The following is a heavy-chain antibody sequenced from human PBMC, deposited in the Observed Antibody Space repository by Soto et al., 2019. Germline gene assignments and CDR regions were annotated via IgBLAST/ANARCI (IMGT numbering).Heavy chain of an antibody. J-gene: IGHJ4*02. CDR1: GGSVSSYY. V-gene: IGHV4-59*08. CDR3: ARRYGSSFDY. D-gene: IGHD6-13*01. CDR2: IYYSGST. Sequence: QVQLQESGPGLVKPSETLSLTCTVSGGSVSSYYWSWIRQPPGKGLEWVGYIYYSGSTNYNPSLKSGVTISVDTSKIQFSLKLNSVTAADTAVYYCARRYGSSFDYWGQGTLVTVSS.